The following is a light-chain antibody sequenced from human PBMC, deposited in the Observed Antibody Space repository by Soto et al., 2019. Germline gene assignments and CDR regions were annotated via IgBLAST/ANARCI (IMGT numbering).Light chain of an antibody. J-gene: IGKJ2*01. CDR3: QQYYGSSYS. Sequence: DIVMTQSPDSLAVSLGERATINCKSSQSILFSSNNQHYLAWYQQKPGQPPKLLIYWASTRESGVPDRFSGSESGTDFTLTISSLQAEDAAVYYCQQYYGSSYSFGQGTKLEIK. CDR2: WAS. V-gene: IGKV4-1*01. CDR1: QSILFSSNNQHY.